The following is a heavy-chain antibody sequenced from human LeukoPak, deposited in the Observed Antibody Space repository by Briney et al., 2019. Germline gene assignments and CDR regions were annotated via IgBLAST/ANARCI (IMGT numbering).Heavy chain of an antibody. CDR2: IYYSGST. CDR1: GGSISSYY. D-gene: IGHD3-10*01. Sequence: PSETLSLTCTVSGGSISSYYWSWIRQPPGKGLEWIGYIYYSGSTNYNPSLKSRVTISVDTSKNQFSLKLSSVTAADTAVYYCARDEGAYGSDLFDPWGQGTLVTVSS. V-gene: IGHV4-59*12. CDR3: ARDEGAYGSDLFDP. J-gene: IGHJ5*02.